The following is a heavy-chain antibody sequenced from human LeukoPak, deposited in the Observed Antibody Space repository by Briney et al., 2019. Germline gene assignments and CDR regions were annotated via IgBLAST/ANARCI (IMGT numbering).Heavy chain of an antibody. CDR2: IYHSGST. V-gene: IGHV4-4*02. Sequence: SGTLSLTCAVSGGSISSNNWWSWVRQPPGKELEWIADIYHSGSTNYSPSLKSRVTISVDTSKNQFSLKLSSVTAADTAVYYCARGQTDYYDSSGYPYNWFDPWGQGTLVTVSS. D-gene: IGHD3-22*01. CDR3: ARGQTDYYDSSGYPYNWFDP. J-gene: IGHJ5*02. CDR1: GGSISSNNW.